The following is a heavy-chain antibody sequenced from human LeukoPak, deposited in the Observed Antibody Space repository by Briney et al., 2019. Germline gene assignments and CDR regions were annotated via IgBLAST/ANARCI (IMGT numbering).Heavy chain of an antibody. V-gene: IGHV1-18*01. D-gene: IGHD2-2*01. CDR2: ISAYNGNT. CDR1: GYTFTSYG. Sequence: ASVKVSCKASGYTFTSYGISWVRQAPGQGLEWMGWISAYNGNTNYAQKIQGRVTMTIDTSKSTAYMEPRSLRSDDKRVSYCVSANNTNTTYAKRHPGIVTITTDTSTSKAYMALRSLRSDDTAVYSCARARECSSSSWLDYWGQGTLVTVSS. CDR3: VSANNTNTTYAKRHPGIVTITTDTSTSKAYMALRSLRSDDTAVYSCARARECSSSSWLDY. J-gene: IGHJ4*02.